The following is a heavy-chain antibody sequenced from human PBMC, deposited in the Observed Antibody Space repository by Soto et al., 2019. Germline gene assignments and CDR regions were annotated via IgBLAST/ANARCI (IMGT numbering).Heavy chain of an antibody. J-gene: IGHJ5*02. CDR2: IYWDDDK. CDR1: GFSISTSGVG. Sequence: GSGPTLVNPTLTLTLTCTFSGFSISTSGVGVGWIRQPPGKALEWLALIYWDDDKRYSPSLKSRLTITKDTSKNQVVLTMTNMDPVDTATYYCAHTKDYDILTGYYRENWFDPWGQGTLVTVSS. D-gene: IGHD3-9*01. V-gene: IGHV2-5*02. CDR3: AHTKDYDILTGYYRENWFDP.